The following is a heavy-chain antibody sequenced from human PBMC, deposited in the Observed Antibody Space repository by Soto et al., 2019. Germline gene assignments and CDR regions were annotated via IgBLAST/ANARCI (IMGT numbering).Heavy chain of an antibody. CDR2: MNPNSGNT. Sequence: QVQLVQSGAEVKKPGASVKVSCKASGYTFTSYDINWVRQATGQGLEWMGWMNPNSGNTGYAQKCWGILNMPVHTSLITAYMERSSLRSEGTAVYYCAIYSSSWYGLGGFDPWGQGTLVTVCS. V-gene: IGHV1-8*01. D-gene: IGHD6-13*01. CDR1: GYTFTSYD. CDR3: AIYSSSWYGLGGFDP. J-gene: IGHJ5*02.